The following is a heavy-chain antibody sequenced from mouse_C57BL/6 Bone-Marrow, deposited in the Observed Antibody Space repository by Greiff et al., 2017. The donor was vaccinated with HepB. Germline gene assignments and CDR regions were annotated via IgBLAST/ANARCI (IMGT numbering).Heavy chain of an antibody. CDR3: AKNYVGWFAY. J-gene: IGHJ3*01. Sequence: VQLQQSGAELARPGASVKLSCKASGYTFTSYGISWVKQRTRQGLEWIGEIYPRSGNTYYNEKFKGKATLTADKSSSTAYMELRSLTSEDSAVYFCAKNYVGWFAYWGQGTLVTVSA. D-gene: IGHD1-1*01. CDR2: IYPRSGNT. V-gene: IGHV1-81*01. CDR1: GYTFTSYG.